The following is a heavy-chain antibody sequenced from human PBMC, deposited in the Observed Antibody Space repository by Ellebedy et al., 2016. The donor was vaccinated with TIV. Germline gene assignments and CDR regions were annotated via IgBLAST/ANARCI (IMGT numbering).Heavy chain of an antibody. CDR2: MSHSGST. J-gene: IGHJ4*02. Sequence: MPAGSLRLSCSVSGSSTSSGCYWGWIRQPPGRGLEWFGSMSHSGSTYFSPSLKSRVTMSVDPSKNQLSLRLSSVTAADTAVYYCARDGAGRWDYWGPGTLVTVSS. D-gene: IGHD4-23*01. CDR3: ARDGAGRWDY. CDR1: GSSTSSGCY. V-gene: IGHV4-38-2*02.